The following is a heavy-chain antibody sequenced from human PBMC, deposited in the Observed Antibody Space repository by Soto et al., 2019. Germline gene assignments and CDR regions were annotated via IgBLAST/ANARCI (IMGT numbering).Heavy chain of an antibody. J-gene: IGHJ4*02. CDR2: IIPIFGTA. Sequence: ASVKVSCKASGGTFSSYAISWVRQAPGQGLEWMGGIIPIFGTANYAQKFQGRVTITADESTSTAYMELSSLRSEDTAVYYCARASDVDTAMVRTYYFDYWGQGTLVTVSS. D-gene: IGHD5-18*01. CDR3: ARASDVDTAMVRTYYFDY. V-gene: IGHV1-69*13. CDR1: GGTFSSYA.